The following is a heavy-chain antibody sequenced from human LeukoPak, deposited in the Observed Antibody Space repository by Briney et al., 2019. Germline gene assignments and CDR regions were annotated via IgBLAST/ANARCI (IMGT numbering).Heavy chain of an antibody. CDR3: ARDPRGGKQLLTYYYYMDV. V-gene: IGHV1-69*05. CDR2: IIPIFGTA. Sequence: GASVKVSCRASGGTFSIYAINWVRQAPGQGLEWMGGIIPIFGTANYAQKLQGRVTMTTDTSTSTAYMELRSLRSDDTAVYYCARDPRGGKQLLTYYYYMDVWGKGTTVTVSS. D-gene: IGHD2-2*01. J-gene: IGHJ6*03. CDR1: GGTFSIYA.